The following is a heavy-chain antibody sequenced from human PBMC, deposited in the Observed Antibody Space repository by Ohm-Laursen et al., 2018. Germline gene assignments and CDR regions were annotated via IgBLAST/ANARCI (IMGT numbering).Heavy chain of an antibody. Sequence: SLRLSCAASGFTFSSYGMHWVRQTPGKGLEWVAAISDDGNNKHYADSVMGRFIVSRDNSKNTLNLQMNSLRNEDTAVYYATRMDVWGQGTTVTVSS. V-gene: IGHV3-30*03. CDR3: TRMDV. CDR1: GFTFSSYG. J-gene: IGHJ6*02. CDR2: ISDDGNNK.